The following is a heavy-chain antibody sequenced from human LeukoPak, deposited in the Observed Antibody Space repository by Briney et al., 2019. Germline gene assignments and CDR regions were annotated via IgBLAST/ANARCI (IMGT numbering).Heavy chain of an antibody. CDR3: AKKAGNYYHYYYMDV. CDR2: ISGTGGST. D-gene: IGHD1-1*01. CDR1: GFTFSSYA. J-gene: IGHJ6*03. Sequence: QTGGSLRLSCAASGFTFSSYAMSWVRQAPGKGLEWVSAISGTGGSTYYADSVKGQFTISRDNSKNTLYLQMNSLRAEDTAVYNCAKKAGNYYHYYYMDVWGKGTTVTVSS. V-gene: IGHV3-23*01.